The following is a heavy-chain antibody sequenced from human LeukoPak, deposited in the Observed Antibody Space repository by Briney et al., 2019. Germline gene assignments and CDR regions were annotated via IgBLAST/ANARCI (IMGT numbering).Heavy chain of an antibody. CDR2: IYPGDSDT. D-gene: IGHD3-16*02. Sequence: GESLKISCKGSGYSFTSYWIGWVRQMPGKGLEWMGIIYPGDSDTRYSPSFQGQVTISADKSISTAYLQWSSLKASDTAMYYCARADYDYVWGSYRTFDYWGQGTLVTASS. CDR3: ARADYDYVWGSYRTFDY. J-gene: IGHJ4*02. V-gene: IGHV5-51*01. CDR1: GYSFTSYW.